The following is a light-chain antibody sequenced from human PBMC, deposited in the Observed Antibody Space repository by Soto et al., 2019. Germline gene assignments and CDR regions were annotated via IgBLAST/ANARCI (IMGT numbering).Light chain of an antibody. Sequence: DFQMTQSPWSLSASVRARCTSSVQESQSISSYLNWYQQKLGKAPKLLIYKASTLKSGVPSSFSGSGSGTEFSLTISTLQSQDFSVYYCQQYNNWPPVTYGRGTRLEIK. J-gene: IGKJ5*01. CDR1: QSISSY. CDR2: KAS. CDR3: QQYNNWPPVT. V-gene: IGKV1-39*01.